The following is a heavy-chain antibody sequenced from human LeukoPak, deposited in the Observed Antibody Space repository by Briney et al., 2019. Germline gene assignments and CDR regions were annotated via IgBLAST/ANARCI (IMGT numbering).Heavy chain of an antibody. Sequence: PGGSLRLSCRASGFTFSDHYMTWVRQAPGKGLEYISYLSNTESDSFYADSVKGRFSISRDNAEKSLYLQMNDLRAEDTAVYYCARGHWGLDYWGQGTLVTVSS. CDR3: ARGHWGLDY. CDR1: GFTFSDHY. D-gene: IGHD7-27*01. J-gene: IGHJ4*02. CDR2: LSNTESDS. V-gene: IGHV3-11*01.